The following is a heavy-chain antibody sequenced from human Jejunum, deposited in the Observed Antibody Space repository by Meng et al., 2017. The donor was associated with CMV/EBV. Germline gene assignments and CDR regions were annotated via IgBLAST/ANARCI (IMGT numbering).Heavy chain of an antibody. D-gene: IGHD2-15*01. J-gene: IGHJ4*02. V-gene: IGHV1-18*01. CDR2: FVNYVDT. Sequence: QLHLLQPGPEVKKPGASVRVSCKASGYTFGSYGICWVRQAPGQGLEWMGWFVNYVDTYPAPKFQGRVTMTTDTHTNTAFMELRSLTSDDTAVYYCASGTPGRSYCDYWGQGTLVTVSS. CDR1: GYTFGSYG. CDR3: ASGTPGRSYCDY.